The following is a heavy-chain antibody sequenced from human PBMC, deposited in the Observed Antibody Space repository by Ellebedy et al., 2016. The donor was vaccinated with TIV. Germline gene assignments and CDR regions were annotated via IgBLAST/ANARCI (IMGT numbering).Heavy chain of an antibody. D-gene: IGHD3-10*01. CDR2: ISSSSSYI. CDR3: ASSSGSYGDDAFDI. J-gene: IGHJ3*02. V-gene: IGHV3-21*01. Sequence: GESLKISCAASGFTFSSYSMNWVRQAPGKGLEWVSSISSSSSYIYYADSVKGRFTISRDNAKNSLYLQMNSLRAEDTAVYYCASSSGSYGDDAFDIWGQGTMVTVSS. CDR1: GFTFSSYS.